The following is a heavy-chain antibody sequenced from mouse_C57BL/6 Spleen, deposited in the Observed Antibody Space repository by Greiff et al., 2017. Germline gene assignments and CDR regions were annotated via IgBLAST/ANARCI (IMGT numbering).Heavy chain of an antibody. D-gene: IGHD1-1*01. CDR3: ARPHYYGSLYYFDY. Sequence: QVQLQQPGAELVKPGASVKLSCKASGYTFTSYWMHWVKQRPGQGLEWIGMIHPNSGSTNYNEKFKSKATLTVDKSSSTAYMQLSSLTSEDSAVYYCARPHYYGSLYYFDYWGQGTTLTVSS. J-gene: IGHJ2*01. CDR1: GYTFTSYW. CDR2: IHPNSGST. V-gene: IGHV1-64*01.